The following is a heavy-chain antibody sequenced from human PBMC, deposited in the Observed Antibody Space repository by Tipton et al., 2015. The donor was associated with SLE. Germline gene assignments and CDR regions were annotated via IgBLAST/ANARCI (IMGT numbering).Heavy chain of an antibody. J-gene: IGHJ4*02. CDR1: GGSFSGYY. CDR3: ARRGRGSPDY. V-gene: IGHV4-34*01. D-gene: IGHD3-10*01. Sequence: LRLSCAVYGGSFSGYYWSWIRQPPGKGLEWIGEINHSGSTNYNPSLKSRVTISVDTSKNQFSLKLSPVTAADTAVYYCARRGRGSPDYWGQGTLVTVSS. CDR2: INHSGST.